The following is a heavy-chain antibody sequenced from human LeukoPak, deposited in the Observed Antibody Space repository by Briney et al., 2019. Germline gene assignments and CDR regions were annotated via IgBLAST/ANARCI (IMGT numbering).Heavy chain of an antibody. CDR2: IYYSGST. V-gene: IGHV4-31*03. CDR1: GGSISSGGYS. J-gene: IGHJ5*02. D-gene: IGHD4-17*01. Sequence: SETLSLTCTVSGGSISSGGYSWSWIRQHPWKGLEWSGYIYYSGSTYYNPSLKSRVTIPVDTSMTQSSLKVSSVTAADTAVYYCARGAAVTNGLGWFDPWGQGTLVTVSP. CDR3: ARGAAVTNGLGWFDP.